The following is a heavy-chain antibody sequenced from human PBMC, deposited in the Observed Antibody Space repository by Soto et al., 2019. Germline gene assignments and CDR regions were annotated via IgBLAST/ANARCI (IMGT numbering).Heavy chain of an antibody. J-gene: IGHJ3*02. CDR3: ARARCGGDCVRDFAFDI. CDR1: GFTFSSYA. D-gene: IGHD2-21*02. Sequence: PGGSLRLSCAASGFTFSSYAMSWVRQAPGRGLEWVSSISNSGGSTYYADSVKGRFTISRDNSKNTLYLQMNSLRAEDTAVYYCARARCGGDCVRDFAFDIWGQGTMVTVS. CDR2: ISNSGGST. V-gene: IGHV3-23*01.